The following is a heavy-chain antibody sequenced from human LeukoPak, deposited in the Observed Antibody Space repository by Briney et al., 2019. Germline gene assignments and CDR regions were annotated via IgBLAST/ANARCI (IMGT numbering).Heavy chain of an antibody. CDR1: GYTFTSYD. Sequence: GASVKVSCKASGYTFTSYDINWVRQATGQGLEWMGWMSPNSDNRGYEQKFQGRVTMTMDTSISTAYMELSSLRSEDTAVYYCAAIMVVTAGVAFNISGQGTMVTVYS. CDR2: MSPNSDNR. CDR3: AAIMVVTAGVAFNI. D-gene: IGHD2-21*02. J-gene: IGHJ3*02. V-gene: IGHV1-8*01.